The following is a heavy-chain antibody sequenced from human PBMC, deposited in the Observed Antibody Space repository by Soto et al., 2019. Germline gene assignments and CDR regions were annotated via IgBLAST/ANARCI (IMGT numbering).Heavy chain of an antibody. V-gene: IGHV3-30-3*01. CDR3: AKVGNPGWFAEL. CDR2: MSNDGTRG. CDR1: GFTFSIYA. Sequence: QVQLVESGGGVVQPGGSLRLSCAASGFTFSIYAMHWVRQAPGKGLEWLAIMSNDGTRGYYADSVKGRFTISRDNSKNTLYLQMNSLRGDDTAVYHCAKVGNPGWFAELWGQGTLVTVSS. J-gene: IGHJ4*02. D-gene: IGHD6-19*01.